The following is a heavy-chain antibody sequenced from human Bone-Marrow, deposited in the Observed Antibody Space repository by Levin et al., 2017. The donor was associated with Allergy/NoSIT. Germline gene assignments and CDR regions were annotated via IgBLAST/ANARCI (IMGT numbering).Heavy chain of an antibody. CDR2: ISSSSSYT. V-gene: IGHV3-11*03. D-gene: IGHD2-2*01. Sequence: GGSLRLSCAASGFTFSDYYMSWIRQAPGKGLEWVSYISSSSSYTNYADSVKGRFTISRDNAKNSLYLQMNSLRAEDTAVYYCARGGGSVPAALQNYYYYYMDVWGKGTTVTVSS. CDR1: GFTFSDYY. CDR3: ARGGGSVPAALQNYYYYYMDV. J-gene: IGHJ6*03.